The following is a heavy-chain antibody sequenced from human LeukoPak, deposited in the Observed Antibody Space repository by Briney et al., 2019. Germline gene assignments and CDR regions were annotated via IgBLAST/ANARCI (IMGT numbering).Heavy chain of an antibody. D-gene: IGHD1-26*01. CDR3: ARVGQMFSGSYFD. CDR1: GYTFTSYD. CDR2: MNADSGNT. Sequence: ASVKVSCKASGYTFTSYDINWVRQATGQGPEWMGWMNADSGNTGYAKKFQGRVTLTRDTSISTAYMELSSLRSDDTAVYYCARVGQMFSGSYFDWGQGTLVTVSS. V-gene: IGHV1-8*01. J-gene: IGHJ4*02.